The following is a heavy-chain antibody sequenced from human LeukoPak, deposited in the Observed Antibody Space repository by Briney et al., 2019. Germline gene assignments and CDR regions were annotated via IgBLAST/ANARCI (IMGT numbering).Heavy chain of an antibody. D-gene: IGHD6-19*01. J-gene: IGHJ5*02. CDR1: GDSIRSSTYY. CDR2: IYNSGRT. Sequence: PSETLSLTCTVSGDSIRSSTYYWGWIRQPPGKGLEWIGSIYNSGRTYYNPSLKSRVTISVDTSKNQFSLKLSSVTAADTALYYCAKATIPGYSSGWRKNWFDPWGQGTLVTVSS. CDR3: AKATIPGYSSGWRKNWFDP. V-gene: IGHV4-39*07.